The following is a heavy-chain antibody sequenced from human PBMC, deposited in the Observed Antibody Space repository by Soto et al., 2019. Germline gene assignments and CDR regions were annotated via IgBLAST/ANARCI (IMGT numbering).Heavy chain of an antibody. CDR1: GVSISSYF. CDR3: ARIGGYHGPLDY. J-gene: IGHJ4*02. D-gene: IGHD6-25*01. CDR2: TYHRGST. V-gene: IGHV4-59*01. Sequence: SETLSLTCSVSGVSISSYFWSWIRQAPVRGLEWIGYTYHRGSTNYSPSLRSRVAISLDTSENQFSLKVNSVTAADTAVYYCARIGGYHGPLDYWGQGTPVTVSS.